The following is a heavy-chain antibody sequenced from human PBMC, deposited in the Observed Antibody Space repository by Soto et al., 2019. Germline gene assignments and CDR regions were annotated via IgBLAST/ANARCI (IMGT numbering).Heavy chain of an antibody. CDR3: ARDLGEDCSSTSCYLNWFDP. CDR1: GFTFSSYS. Sequence: LRLSCAASGFTFSSYSMNWVRQAPGKGLEWVSYISSSSSTIYYADSVKGRFTISRDNAKNSLYLQMNSLRAEDTAVYYCARDLGEDCSSTSCYLNWFDPWGQGTLVTV. J-gene: IGHJ5*02. CDR2: ISSSSSTI. D-gene: IGHD2-2*01. V-gene: IGHV3-48*01.